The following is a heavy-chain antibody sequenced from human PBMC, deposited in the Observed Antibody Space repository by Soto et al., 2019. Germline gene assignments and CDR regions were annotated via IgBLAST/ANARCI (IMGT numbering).Heavy chain of an antibody. V-gene: IGHV3-23*01. CDR1: GVSVYIYG. D-gene: IGHD1-26*01. CDR2: MSESGTRT. Sequence: HGCSLGLARAACGVSVYIYGMDGLLTAQGKGLEWASRMSESGTRTYYADTVKGRFTISRDNSGNTLFLEMYSLRAEDTAVYYCARYILRVRHQVMEVRG. CDR3: ARYILRVRHQVMEV. J-gene: IGHJ6*01.